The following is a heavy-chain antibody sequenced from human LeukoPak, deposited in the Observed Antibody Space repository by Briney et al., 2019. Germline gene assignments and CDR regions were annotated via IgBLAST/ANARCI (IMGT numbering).Heavy chain of an antibody. CDR2: IWYDGSNS. D-gene: IGHD5-18*01. J-gene: IGHJ4*02. CDR3: ARDRSMRRTDTSFDY. V-gene: IGHV3-33*01. CDR1: GFTFSSYG. Sequence: PGRSLRLSCAASGFTFSSYGMHWVPQAPGKGLAWVALIWYDGSNSYSADSVKGRFTISRDNSKNTLYLQMNSLRAEDTAVYYCARDRSMRRTDTSFDYWGQGTLVTVSS.